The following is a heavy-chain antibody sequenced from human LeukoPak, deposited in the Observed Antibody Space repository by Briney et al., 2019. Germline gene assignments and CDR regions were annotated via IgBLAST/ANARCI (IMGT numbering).Heavy chain of an antibody. Sequence: SETLSLTCTVSGGSISSYYWSWIRQPPGKGLEWIGYIYYTGSTNYNPSLESRVTISVDTSKNQFSLKLSSVTAADTAVYYCARHDWLLKTTNWFDPWGQGILVTVSS. CDR1: GGSISSYY. D-gene: IGHD2-15*01. CDR2: IYYTGST. J-gene: IGHJ5*02. V-gene: IGHV4-59*08. CDR3: ARHDWLLKTTNWFDP.